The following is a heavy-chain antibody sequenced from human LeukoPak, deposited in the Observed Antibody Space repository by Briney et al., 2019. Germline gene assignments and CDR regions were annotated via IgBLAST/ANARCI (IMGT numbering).Heavy chain of an antibody. Sequence: ASVKVSCKASGYTFTGYCMHWVRQAPGQGLEWMGWINPNSGGTNYAQKFQGRVTMTRDTSISTAYMELSRLRSDDSAVYYCARLIVSSWYPYLDYWGQGTLVTVSS. CDR3: ARLIVSSWYPYLDY. D-gene: IGHD6-13*01. J-gene: IGHJ4*02. V-gene: IGHV1-2*02. CDR2: INPNSGGT. CDR1: GYTFTGYC.